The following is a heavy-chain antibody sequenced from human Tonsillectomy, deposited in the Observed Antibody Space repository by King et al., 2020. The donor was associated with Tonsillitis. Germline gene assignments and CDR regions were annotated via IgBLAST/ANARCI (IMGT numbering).Heavy chain of an antibody. Sequence: QLVQSGAEVKKPGESLKISCKGSGYSFTSYWIGWVRQMPGKGLEWMGIIYPGDSDTRYSPSFQGQVTISADKSISTAYLQWSSLKASDTAKYYCARPLGDDYDSRGVGAFDIWGQGTMVTVSS. J-gene: IGHJ3*02. CDR3: ARPLGDDYDSRGVGAFDI. CDR2: IYPGDSDT. CDR1: GYSFTSYW. D-gene: IGHD3-22*01. V-gene: IGHV5-51*01.